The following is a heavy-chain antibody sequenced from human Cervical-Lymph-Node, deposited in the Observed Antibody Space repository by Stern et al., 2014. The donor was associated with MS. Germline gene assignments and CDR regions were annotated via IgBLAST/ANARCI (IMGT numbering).Heavy chain of an antibody. V-gene: IGHV3-48*01. CDR2: ISGSSSAI. CDR3: ATPSPSLY. J-gene: IGHJ4*02. Sequence: EVQLEESGGGLVKLGGPLRLSCVASGFPLGNLSMTWVRPAPGKGLEWLSYISGSSSAIHYADSVKGRFTISRDNAKNSLYLQMNSLRADDAAVYYCATPSPSLYWGQGTLVTVSS. CDR1: GFPLGNLS.